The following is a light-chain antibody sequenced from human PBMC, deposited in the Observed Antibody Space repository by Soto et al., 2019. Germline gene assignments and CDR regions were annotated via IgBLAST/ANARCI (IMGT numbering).Light chain of an antibody. V-gene: IGKV3-20*01. CDR3: QQYGSSSWT. CDR1: QRVSSSF. CDR2: GAS. J-gene: IGKJ1*01. Sequence: EIVLTQSPGTLSLSPGERATLSCRASQRVSSSFLAWYQQKPGQAPRLLIYGASSRATGIPDRFSGSGSGTDFTLTISRLEPEDCAVYYCQQYGSSSWTFGQGTKVEIK.